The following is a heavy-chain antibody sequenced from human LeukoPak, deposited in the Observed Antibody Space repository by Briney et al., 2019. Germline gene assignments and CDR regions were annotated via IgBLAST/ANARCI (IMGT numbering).Heavy chain of an antibody. CDR3: AKVNTMIVVVNLAMDV. CDR1: GFTFSDYY. CDR2: ISGSGGST. V-gene: IGHV3-23*01. D-gene: IGHD3-22*01. Sequence: PGGSLRLSCAASGFTFSDYYMSWIRQAPGKGLEWVSAISGSGGSTYYADSVKGRFTISRDNSKNTLYLQMNSLRAEDTAVYYCAKVNTMIVVVNLAMDVWGQGTTVTVSS. J-gene: IGHJ6*02.